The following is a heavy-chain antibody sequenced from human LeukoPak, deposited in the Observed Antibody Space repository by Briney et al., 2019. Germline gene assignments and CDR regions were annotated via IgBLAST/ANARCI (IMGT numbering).Heavy chain of an antibody. CDR1: GGTFSSYA. CDR3: ARGPDYGGNSL. V-gene: IGHV1-69*13. Sequence: GASVKVSCKASGGTFSSYAISWMRQAPGQGLEWMGGIIPIFGTANYAQKFQGRATITADESTSTAYMELSSLRSEDTAVYYCARGPDYGGNSLWGQGTLVTVSS. CDR2: IIPIFGTA. D-gene: IGHD4-23*01. J-gene: IGHJ4*02.